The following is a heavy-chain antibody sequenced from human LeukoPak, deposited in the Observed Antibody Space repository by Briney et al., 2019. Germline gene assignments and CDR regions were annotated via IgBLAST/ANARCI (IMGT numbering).Heavy chain of an antibody. Sequence: SETLSLTCTASDDSISRDFWTWIRQPPGKRLEWLGYIRYSGRTEYNPSLKSRVTISIQTSKNQFSLKLTSVTAADTAIYYCARLPDVSGWPFDYWGQGVLVTVSS. CDR2: IRYSGRT. V-gene: IGHV4-59*01. CDR3: ARLPDVSGWPFDY. J-gene: IGHJ4*02. D-gene: IGHD6-19*01. CDR1: DDSISRDF.